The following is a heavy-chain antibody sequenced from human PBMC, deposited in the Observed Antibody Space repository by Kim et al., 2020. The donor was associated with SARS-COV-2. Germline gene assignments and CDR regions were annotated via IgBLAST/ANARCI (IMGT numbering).Heavy chain of an antibody. J-gene: IGHJ4*02. Sequence: ASVKVSCKTSGYDFSNFAMNWVRQAPGQGLEGMGWINTKTAKPTYAEALTGRFSFSMDTAASTTFLHISNLQAEDTAVYFCAREGLYSSTWADFWGQGTLVTVSP. V-gene: IGHV7-4-1*01. CDR1: GYDFSNFA. D-gene: IGHD2-21*01. CDR2: INTKTAKP. CDR3: AREGLYSSTWADF.